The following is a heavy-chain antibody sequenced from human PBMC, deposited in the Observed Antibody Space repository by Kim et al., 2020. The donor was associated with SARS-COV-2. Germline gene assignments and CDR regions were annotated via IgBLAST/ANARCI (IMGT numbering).Heavy chain of an antibody. V-gene: IGHV5-51*01. Sequence: TRYSPSFQGQVTISADKSINTAYLQWSSLKASDTAMYYCARSAGTGTPDYWGQGTLVTVSS. J-gene: IGHJ4*02. D-gene: IGHD6-13*01. CDR3: ARSAGTGTPDY. CDR2: T.